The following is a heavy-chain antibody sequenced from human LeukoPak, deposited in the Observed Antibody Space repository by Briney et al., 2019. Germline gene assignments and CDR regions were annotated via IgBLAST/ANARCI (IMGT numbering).Heavy chain of an antibody. CDR3: ARGPRIAVAGI. D-gene: IGHD6-19*01. Sequence: PSETLSLTCPVYGGSFSGYYRSWIRQPPGKGLEWIGEINHSGSTNYTPSLKSRVTISVDTSKNQFSLKLSSVTAADTAVYYCARGPRIAVAGIWGQGTLVTVSS. V-gene: IGHV4-34*01. J-gene: IGHJ4*02. CDR2: INHSGST. CDR1: GGSFSGYY.